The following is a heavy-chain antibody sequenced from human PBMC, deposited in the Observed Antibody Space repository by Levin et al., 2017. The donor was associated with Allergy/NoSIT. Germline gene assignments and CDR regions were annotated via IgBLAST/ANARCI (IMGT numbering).Heavy chain of an antibody. V-gene: IGHV4-39*01. CDR1: GGSISSSSYF. Sequence: PSETLSLTCTVSGGSISSSSYFWGWIRQPPGTGLEWIGSIYYSGSTYYNPSLKSRVTISVDTSKNQLSLKLSSVTAADTAVYYCARVPDIATVDVWGQGTTVTVSS. D-gene: IGHD6-13*01. CDR3: ARVPDIATVDV. CDR2: IYYSGST. J-gene: IGHJ6*02.